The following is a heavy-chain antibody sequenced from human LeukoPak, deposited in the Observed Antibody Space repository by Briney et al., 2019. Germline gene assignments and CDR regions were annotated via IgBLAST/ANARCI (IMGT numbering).Heavy chain of an antibody. J-gene: IGHJ4*02. D-gene: IGHD3-3*01. V-gene: IGHV3-23*01. CDR3: AKGELYDFWSGYYPDY. Sequence: GGSLRLSCAASGLTLASYPMSWVRQAPGKGLEWLSALNSGGGDETYYADSVKGRFTISRDNSKNTLYLQMNSLRAEDTAVYYCAKGELYDFWSGYYPDYWGQGTLVTVSS. CDR1: GLTLASYP. CDR2: LNSGGGDET.